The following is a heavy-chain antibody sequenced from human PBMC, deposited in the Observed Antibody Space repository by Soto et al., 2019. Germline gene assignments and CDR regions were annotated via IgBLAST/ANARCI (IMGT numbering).Heavy chain of an antibody. D-gene: IGHD4-17*01. CDR2: IYHRGTT. CDR1: GGSISSGGYS. J-gene: IGHJ6*02. V-gene: IGHV4-30-2*01. CDR3: ARAHYGDYGYGMDV. Sequence: QLQLQESGSGLVKPSQTLSLTCAVSGGSISSGGYSWSWIRQPPGKGLEWIGYIYHRGTTYYNPSLKSRVTKSVDRSKNQFSLKLSSVTAADTAVYYCARAHYGDYGYGMDVWGQGTTVTVSS.